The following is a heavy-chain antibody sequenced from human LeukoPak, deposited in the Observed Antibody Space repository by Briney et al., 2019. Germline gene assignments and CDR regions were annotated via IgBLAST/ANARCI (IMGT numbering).Heavy chain of an antibody. CDR2: IYYSGST. J-gene: IGHJ4*02. V-gene: IGHV4-39*07. CDR3: ARGGPNWNDRFDY. Sequence: SETLSLTCTVSGGSISSSSYYWGWIRQPPGKGLEWIGSIYYSGSTYYNPSLKSRVTISVDTSKNQFSLKLSSVTAADTAVYYCARGGPNWNDRFDYWGQGTLVTVSS. D-gene: IGHD1-1*01. CDR1: GGSISSSSYY.